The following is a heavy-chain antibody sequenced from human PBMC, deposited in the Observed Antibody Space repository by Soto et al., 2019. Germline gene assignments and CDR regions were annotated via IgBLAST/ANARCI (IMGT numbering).Heavy chain of an antibody. D-gene: IGHD2-2*01. J-gene: IGHJ4*02. V-gene: IGHV1-69*06. CDR3: ARGGYASSYRFDY. Sequence: QVQLVQSGAEVKKPGSSVKVSCKASVGTFGSYTLNWVRQAPGQGLEWLGGIMPFIDTSTYAQMLQGRVTIAADKSTSTVYMELSSLKSDDTAEYYCARGGYASSYRFDYWGQGTLVTVSS. CDR2: IMPFIDTS. CDR1: VGTFGSYT.